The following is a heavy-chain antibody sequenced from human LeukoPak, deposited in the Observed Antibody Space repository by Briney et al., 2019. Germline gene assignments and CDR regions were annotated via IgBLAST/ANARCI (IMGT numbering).Heavy chain of an antibody. D-gene: IGHD1-26*01. CDR3: ARTQGSWSRWDYFDY. Sequence: GGSLRLSCAASGFTFSSYSMNWVRQAPGKGLEWVSYISSSSSTIYYADSVKGRFTVSRDNAKNSLYLQMNSLRAEDTAVYYCARTQGSWSRWDYFDYWGQGTLVTVSS. J-gene: IGHJ4*02. CDR2: ISSSSSTI. V-gene: IGHV3-48*04. CDR1: GFTFSSYS.